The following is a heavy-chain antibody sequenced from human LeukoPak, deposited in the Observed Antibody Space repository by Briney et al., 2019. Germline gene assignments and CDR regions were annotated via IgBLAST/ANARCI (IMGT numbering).Heavy chain of an antibody. J-gene: IGHJ4*02. Sequence: GESLQISCKGSGYTFANSWIGWVRQVPGKGLEWVGIIYPGDSDTRYSPSFEGQVTISADKSINTAYLQWSSLKASDTAMYYCARTEWGTTVTYFDDWGQGTLVTVSS. D-gene: IGHD4-17*01. CDR2: IYPGDSDT. CDR1: GYTFANSW. CDR3: ARTEWGTTVTYFDD. V-gene: IGHV5-51*01.